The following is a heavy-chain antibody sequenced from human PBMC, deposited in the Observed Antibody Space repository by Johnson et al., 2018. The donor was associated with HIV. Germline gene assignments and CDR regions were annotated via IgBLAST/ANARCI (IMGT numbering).Heavy chain of an antibody. J-gene: IGHJ3*02. Sequence: VQLLESGGGLVQPGGSLRLSCAASGFTFTSYAMNWVRQAPGKGLEWVSAISGSGDTIYYADSVKGRFSISRDNSNNTLYLQMNSLSAEDTAVYYCTRHPTNYDSTLLADAFDIWGQGTMVTVSS. CDR2: ISGSGDTI. D-gene: IGHD3-22*01. CDR3: TRHPTNYDSTLLADAFDI. V-gene: IGHV3-23*01. CDR1: GFTFTSYA.